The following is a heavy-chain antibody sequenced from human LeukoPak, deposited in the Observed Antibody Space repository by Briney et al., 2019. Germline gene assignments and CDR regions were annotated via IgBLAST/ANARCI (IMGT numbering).Heavy chain of an antibody. CDR2: INAGNGNT. Sequence: ASVKVSCKASGYTFTSYAMHWVRQAPGQRLEWMGWINAGNGNTKYSQEFQGRVTITRDTSASTAYMELSSLRSEDMAVYYCARARYSYGYWFDPWGQGTLVTVSS. CDR3: ARARYSYGYWFDP. J-gene: IGHJ5*02. V-gene: IGHV1-3*03. D-gene: IGHD5-18*01. CDR1: GYTFTSYA.